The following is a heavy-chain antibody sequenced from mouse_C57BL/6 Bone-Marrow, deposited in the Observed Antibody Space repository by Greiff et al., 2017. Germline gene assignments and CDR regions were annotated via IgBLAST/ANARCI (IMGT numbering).Heavy chain of an antibody. V-gene: IGHV1-58*01. CDR3: ATRLSPLYAKDY. J-gene: IGHJ4*01. CDR1: GYTFTSYG. CDR2: ISIGNGYT. Sequence: VQLQQSGAELVRPGSSVKMSCKTSGYTFTSYGINWVKQRPGQGLEWIGYISIGNGYTEYNEKFKGKATLTSDTSSSTAYMQLSSLTSEDSAIYFGATRLSPLYAKDYWGQGTSGTVSS. D-gene: IGHD2-12*01.